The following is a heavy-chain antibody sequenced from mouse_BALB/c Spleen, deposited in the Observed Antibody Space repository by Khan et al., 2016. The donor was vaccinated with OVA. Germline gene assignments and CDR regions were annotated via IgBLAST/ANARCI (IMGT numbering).Heavy chain of an antibody. Sequence: VQLKESGPGLAAPSQSLSITCTISGFSLTTYGVHWVRQPPGKGLEWLVVIWSDGTTNYNSALKSRLTITKDNSQSQVFLKMNRLQTDDTAIYFCARQPYYHYNIMDYWGQGTSVTVSS. D-gene: IGHD2-10*01. J-gene: IGHJ4*01. CDR1: GFSLTTYG. CDR2: IWSDGTT. V-gene: IGHV2-6-1*01. CDR3: ARQPYYHYNIMDY.